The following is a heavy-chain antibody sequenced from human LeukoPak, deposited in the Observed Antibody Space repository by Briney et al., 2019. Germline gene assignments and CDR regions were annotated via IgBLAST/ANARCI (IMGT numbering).Heavy chain of an antibody. CDR1: GFTLSSYS. CDR2: ISSSSSYI. Sequence: KSGGSLRLSCAASGFTLSSYSMNWVRQAPGKGLEWVSSISSSSSYIYYADSVKGRFTISRDNAKNSLYLQMNSLRAEDTAVYYCARDRGVTDTEFDYWGQGTLVTVSS. D-gene: IGHD2-21*02. CDR3: ARDRGVTDTEFDY. J-gene: IGHJ4*02. V-gene: IGHV3-21*01.